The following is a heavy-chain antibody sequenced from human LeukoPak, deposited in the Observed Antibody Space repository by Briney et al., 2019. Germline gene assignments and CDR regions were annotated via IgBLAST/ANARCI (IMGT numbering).Heavy chain of an antibody. CDR3: ARVQRGVRSPTDY. Sequence: TGGSLRLFCAASGFTFSSYAMSCVRQAPGRGLEWVSTISGSGGTTYYADSVKGRFTISRDNSKSTLYLQMNSLRAEDTAVYYCARVQRGVRSPTDYWGQGTLVTVSS. CDR2: ISGSGGTT. J-gene: IGHJ4*02. CDR1: GFTFSSYA. V-gene: IGHV3-23*01. D-gene: IGHD4-17*01.